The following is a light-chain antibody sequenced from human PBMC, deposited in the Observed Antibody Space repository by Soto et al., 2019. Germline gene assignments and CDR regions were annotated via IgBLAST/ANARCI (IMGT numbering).Light chain of an antibody. CDR1: RSINTY. J-gene: IGKJ1*01. Sequence: DIKMTQYPSSLSASVGDRVTLTCRASRSINTYVNWYQQRPGKAPELLIYSASNLHTGVPSRFSVSGSATDFTFTINNLLPEDFASYYCQQTYSTPRTFGQGTKVDIK. CDR2: SAS. CDR3: QQTYSTPRT. V-gene: IGKV1-39*01.